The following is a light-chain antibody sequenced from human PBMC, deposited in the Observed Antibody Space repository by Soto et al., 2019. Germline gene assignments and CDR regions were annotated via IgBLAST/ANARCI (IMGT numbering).Light chain of an antibody. CDR3: QQYDNLRYT. CDR1: QDISNY. Sequence: DIQMTQSPSSLSASVGDRVTITCQASQDISNYLNWYQQKPGKAPKLLIYDASNLETGVTSRFSGSGSGTDFTFTISSLQPEEIATYYCQQYDNLRYTFGQGTKLEIK. V-gene: IGKV1-33*01. CDR2: DAS. J-gene: IGKJ2*01.